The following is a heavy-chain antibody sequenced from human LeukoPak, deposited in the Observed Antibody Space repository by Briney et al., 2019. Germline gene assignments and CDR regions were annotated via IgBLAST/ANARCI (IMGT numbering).Heavy chain of an antibody. CDR3: VRDSRSPGDY. Sequence: GGSLRLSCAASGFTFSSYAMSWVRQAPGKGLEWVANIKEDGSEKSYVDSVTGRFTISRDKAKNALYLQMSSLRAEDTAVYYCVRDSRSPGDYWGQGTLVTVSS. J-gene: IGHJ4*02. V-gene: IGHV3-7*01. D-gene: IGHD2-15*01. CDR1: GFTFSSYA. CDR2: IKEDGSEK.